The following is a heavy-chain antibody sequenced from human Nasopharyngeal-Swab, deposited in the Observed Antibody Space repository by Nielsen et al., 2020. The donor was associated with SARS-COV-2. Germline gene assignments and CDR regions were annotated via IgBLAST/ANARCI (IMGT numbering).Heavy chain of an antibody. Sequence: GESLKISCAASGFTFSSYEMNWVRQAPRKGLEWVSYISGGGSTIYYADSVKGRFTISRDNAKNSLYLQMNSLRAEDTAVYYRARGDDSSGFSITLDYWGQGTLVTVSS. CDR1: GFTFSSYE. CDR3: ARGDDSSGFSITLDY. D-gene: IGHD3-22*01. CDR2: ISGGGSTI. V-gene: IGHV3-48*03. J-gene: IGHJ4*02.